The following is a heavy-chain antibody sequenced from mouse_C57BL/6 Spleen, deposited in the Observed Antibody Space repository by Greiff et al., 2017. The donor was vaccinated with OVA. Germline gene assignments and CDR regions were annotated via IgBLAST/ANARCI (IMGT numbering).Heavy chain of an antibody. CDR1: GFNIKDDY. J-gene: IGHJ3*01. CDR3: TSYGSSYGFAY. D-gene: IGHD1-1*01. V-gene: IGHV14-4*01. Sequence: EVKLQESGAELVRPGASVKLSCTASGFNIKDDYMHWVKQRPEQGLEWIGWIDPENGDTEYASKFQGKATITADTSSNTAYLQLSSLTSEDTAVYYCTSYGSSYGFAYWGQGTLVTVSA. CDR2: IDPENGDT.